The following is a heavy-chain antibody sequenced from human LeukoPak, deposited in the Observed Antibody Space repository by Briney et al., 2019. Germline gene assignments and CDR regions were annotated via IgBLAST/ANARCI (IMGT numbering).Heavy chain of an antibody. CDR3: ARDGYDAFDI. CDR1: GFTFSSYA. Sequence: RSLRLSCAASGFTFSSYAMHWVRQAPGKGMEWVAVISYDGSNTYYADSVKGRFTISRDNSNNTLYLQMNSLRAEDTAVYYCARDGYDAFDIWGQGTMVTVSS. CDR2: ISYDGSNT. J-gene: IGHJ3*02. V-gene: IGHV3-30-3*01. D-gene: IGHD6-25*01.